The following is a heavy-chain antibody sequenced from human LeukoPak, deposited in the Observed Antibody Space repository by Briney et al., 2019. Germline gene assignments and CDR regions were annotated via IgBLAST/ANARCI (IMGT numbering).Heavy chain of an antibody. CDR2: IDYSGGST. D-gene: IGHD3-10*01. Sequence: PGGSLRLSCTASGFTLSSYEMSWIRQAPGKGLEWVSSIDYSGGSTYYADSVKGRFTISRDNSKNTLYLQMNSLRAEDTAVYYCAKDRGLWFNAWDMDVWGKGTTVTISS. J-gene: IGHJ6*03. CDR1: GFTLSSYE. CDR3: AKDRGLWFNAWDMDV. V-gene: IGHV3-23*01.